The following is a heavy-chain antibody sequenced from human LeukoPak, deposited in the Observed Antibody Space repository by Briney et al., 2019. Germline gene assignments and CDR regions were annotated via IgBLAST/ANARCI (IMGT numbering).Heavy chain of an antibody. J-gene: IGHJ4*02. V-gene: IGHV3-48*03. CDR1: GFTFSSYE. D-gene: IGHD5-24*01. Sequence: GGSLRLSCAASGFTFSSYEMNWVRQAPGKGLEWVSYISGSGSTIYYADSVKGRFTISRDNAKNSLYLQMNSLRAEDTAVYYCAREMATANYWGQGTLVTVSS. CDR2: ISGSGSTI. CDR3: AREMATANY.